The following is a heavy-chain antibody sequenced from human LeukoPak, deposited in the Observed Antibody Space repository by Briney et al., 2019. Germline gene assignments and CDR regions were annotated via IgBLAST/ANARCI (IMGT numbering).Heavy chain of an antibody. J-gene: IGHJ2*01. Sequence: SETLSLTCTVSGGSVSTISYYWGWIRQPPGKGMEWIGTVYYRGNTYYNPTLRSRVTISLDTSKSQFSLKVTSVTAADTAIYYCARYSSTWPYWYFDLWGRGTPVTVSS. CDR3: ARYSSTWPYWYFDL. CDR2: VYYRGNT. V-gene: IGHV4-39*01. CDR1: GGSVSTISYY. D-gene: IGHD6-13*01.